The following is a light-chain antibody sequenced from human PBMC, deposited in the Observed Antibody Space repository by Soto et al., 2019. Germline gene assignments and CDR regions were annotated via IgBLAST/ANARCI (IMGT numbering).Light chain of an antibody. V-gene: IGKV3-15*01. CDR3: QQYNNWPIT. CDR2: GAS. Sequence: EIVLTQSPGTLSLSPGERATLSCRASQSVSSNLAWYQQKPGQAPRLLIYGASTRDTGIPARFSGSGSGTEFTLTISRLQSEDVSVYYCQQYNNWPITFGQGTRLEIK. CDR1: QSVSSN. J-gene: IGKJ5*01.